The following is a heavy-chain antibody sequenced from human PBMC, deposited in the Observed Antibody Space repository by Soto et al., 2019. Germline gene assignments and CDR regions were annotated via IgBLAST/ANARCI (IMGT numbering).Heavy chain of an antibody. V-gene: IGHV3-30*03. CDR2: IYYDGSKK. J-gene: IGHJ4*02. CDR3: VRGFSAGKGSPPDF. D-gene: IGHD6-13*01. Sequence: QVQLVESGGGVVQPGRSLRLSCAASGFSFSNYGMHWVRQAPGRGLEWVAVIYYDGSKKFSADSVKGRFTISRDNSRNTLYLQMDSLRAEDTAVYYCVRGFSAGKGSPPDFWGQGSLVTVSS. CDR1: GFSFSNYG.